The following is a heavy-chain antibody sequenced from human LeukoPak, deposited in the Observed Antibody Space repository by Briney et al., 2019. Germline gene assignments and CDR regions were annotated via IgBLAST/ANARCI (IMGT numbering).Heavy chain of an antibody. V-gene: IGHV3-23*01. CDR1: GFTFSSYA. CDR2: ISGSGGST. D-gene: IGHD3-10*02. Sequence: GGSLRLSCAASGFTFSSYAMSWVRQAPGKGLEWVSAISGSGGSTYYADSVKGRFTISRDNSKNTLYLQMNSLRAEDTAVYYCAKLGVRGVITPIDYWGQGTLVTVSP. J-gene: IGHJ4*02. CDR3: AKLGVRGVITPIDY.